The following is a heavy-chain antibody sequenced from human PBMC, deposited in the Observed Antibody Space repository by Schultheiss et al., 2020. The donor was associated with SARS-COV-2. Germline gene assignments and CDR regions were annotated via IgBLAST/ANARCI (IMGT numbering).Heavy chain of an antibody. V-gene: IGHV3-15*07. CDR2: IKRKSDGGTT. J-gene: IGHJ4*02. D-gene: IGHD3-22*01. Sequence: GGSLRLSCAASGLTFSTFEMNWVRQAPGKGLEWVGRIKRKSDGGTTDYAAPVKGRFTISRDDSKNTLYLQMNSLKTEDTAVYYCTTDYHPFYYDSSGYYWFWGQGTLVTVSS. CDR1: GLTFSTFE. CDR3: TTDYHPFYYDSSGYYWF.